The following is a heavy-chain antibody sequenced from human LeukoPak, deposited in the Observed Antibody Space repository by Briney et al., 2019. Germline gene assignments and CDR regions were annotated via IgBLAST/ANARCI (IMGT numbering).Heavy chain of an antibody. D-gene: IGHD3-9*01. CDR2: IGTTGDK. J-gene: IGHJ6*02. V-gene: IGHV3-13*04. CDR3: ARDWDLTVPGPKAQYGMDV. Sequence: TGGPLRLSCAASGFTFSKNDMQGVRQVTGKGLEWVSSIGTTGDKYYADTVNGRFIISRDDAKNSLYLQMNSLRAGDTAVYYCARDWDLTVPGPKAQYGMDVWGQGTTVTVSS. CDR1: GFTFSKND.